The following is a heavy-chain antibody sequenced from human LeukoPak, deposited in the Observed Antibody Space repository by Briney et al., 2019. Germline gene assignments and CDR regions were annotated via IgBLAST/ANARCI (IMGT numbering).Heavy chain of an antibody. D-gene: IGHD6-13*01. J-gene: IGHJ6*02. CDR3: ARPLIAAPGTPYYYYGMDV. Sequence: GGSLRLSCAGSGFTFSSYAMHCVRQPPGKGLEYVSAISSDGGSTYYANSVKGRFTISRDNSKNTLYLQMGSLRVEDMAVYYCARPLIAAPGTPYYYYGMDVLGQGTTVTVSS. CDR2: ISSDGGST. CDR1: GFTFSSYA. V-gene: IGHV3-64*01.